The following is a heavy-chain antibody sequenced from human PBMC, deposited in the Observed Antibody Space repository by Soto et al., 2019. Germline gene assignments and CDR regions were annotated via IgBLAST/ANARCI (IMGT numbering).Heavy chain of an antibody. J-gene: IGHJ4*02. CDR3: AKEGALGLYYFDY. V-gene: IGHV3-23*01. Sequence: GGSLRLSCAASGFTFSTYVMSWVRQAPGKGPEWVSTIGGGGSSTYYADSVKGRFTISRDNSKNTLYLQMNILRPEDTAVYYCAKEGALGLYYFDYWGQGTLVTVSS. CDR1: GFTFSTYV. D-gene: IGHD2-21*02. CDR2: IGGGGSST.